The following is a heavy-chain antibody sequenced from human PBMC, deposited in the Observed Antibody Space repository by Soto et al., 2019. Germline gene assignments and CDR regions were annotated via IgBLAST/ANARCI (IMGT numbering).Heavy chain of an antibody. Sequence: QVQMEQSGAEVKKPGASVKVSCKTSGFTFRSNGIVWVRQAPGQRLEWMGWISPYNGNTRYAQKVQGRVTLTTDVSTTTAYMELGSLGSDDTAVYYCARGKYFYDNSGWGIFDYWGQGTLVTVSS. CDR2: ISPYNGNT. CDR1: GFTFRSNG. J-gene: IGHJ4*02. D-gene: IGHD3-22*01. CDR3: ARGKYFYDNSGWGIFDY. V-gene: IGHV1-18*04.